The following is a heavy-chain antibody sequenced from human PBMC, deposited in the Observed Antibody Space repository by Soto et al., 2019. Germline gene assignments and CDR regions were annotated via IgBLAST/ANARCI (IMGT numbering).Heavy chain of an antibody. J-gene: IGHJ4*02. Sequence: QVQLVQSRAEVKKPGSSVKVSCKASGGTFSSYAISWVRQAPGQGLEWMGGIIPIFGTANYAQKFQGRVTITADESTSTAYMELSSLRSEDTAVYYCARGGRRYDSSGYYLDYWGQGTLVTVSS. D-gene: IGHD3-22*01. V-gene: IGHV1-69*01. CDR3: ARGGRRYDSSGYYLDY. CDR2: IIPIFGTA. CDR1: GGTFSSYA.